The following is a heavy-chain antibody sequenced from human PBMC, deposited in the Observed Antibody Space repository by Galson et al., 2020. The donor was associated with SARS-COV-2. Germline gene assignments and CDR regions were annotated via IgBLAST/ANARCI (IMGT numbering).Heavy chain of an antibody. V-gene: IGHV1-18*01. J-gene: IGHJ4*02. CDR2: ISAYNGNT. CDR3: ARGLDIGDWKVYDSSGAYYFDY. D-gene: IGHD3-22*01. Sequence: ASVKVSCKASGYTFTSYGISWVRQAPGQGLEWMGWISAYNGNTNYAQKLQGRVTMTTDTSTSTAYMELRSLRSDDTAVYYCARGLDIGDWKVYDSSGAYYFDYWGQGTLVTVSS. CDR1: GYTFTSYG.